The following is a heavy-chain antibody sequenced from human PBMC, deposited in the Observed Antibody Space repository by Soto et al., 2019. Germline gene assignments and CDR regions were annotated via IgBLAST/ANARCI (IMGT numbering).Heavy chain of an antibody. Sequence: GGSLRLSCAASGFTFSSYGMHWVRQAPGKGLEWVAVIWYDGSNKYYADSVKGRFTISRDNSKNTLYLQMNSLRAEDTAVYYCAREYSTGTYVWGAFDIWGQGTMVTVSS. CDR1: GFTFSSYG. D-gene: IGHD3-16*01. CDR3: AREYSTGTYVWGAFDI. CDR2: IWYDGSNK. V-gene: IGHV3-33*01. J-gene: IGHJ3*02.